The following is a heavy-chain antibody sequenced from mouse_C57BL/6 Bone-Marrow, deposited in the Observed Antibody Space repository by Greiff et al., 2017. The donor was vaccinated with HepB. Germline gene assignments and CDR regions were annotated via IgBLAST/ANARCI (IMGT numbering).Heavy chain of an antibody. CDR2: IDPSDSYT. Sequence: QVQLKQPGAELVMPGASVKLSCKASGYTFTSYWMHWVKQRPGQGLEWIGEIDPSDSYTNYNQKFKGKSTLTVDKSSSTAYMQLSSLTSEDSAVYYCARSYYYGSSRYFDVWGTGTTVTVSS. CDR3: ARSYYYGSSRYFDV. J-gene: IGHJ1*03. CDR1: GYTFTSYW. V-gene: IGHV1-69*01. D-gene: IGHD1-1*01.